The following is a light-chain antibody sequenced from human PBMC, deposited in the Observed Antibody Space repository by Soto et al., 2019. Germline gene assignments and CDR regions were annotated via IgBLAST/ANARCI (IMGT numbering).Light chain of an antibody. CDR2: DVS. CDR1: SSDVGTYNY. V-gene: IGLV2-14*03. Sequence: QSALTQPASVSGSPGQSITISCTGTSSDVGTYNYVSWYQHHPGKAPKLMIYDVSNRPSGVSNRFSGSKSGNTASLTISGLQAEDEADDYCSSYTSSSTLLFGGGTKLTVL. CDR3: SSYTSSSTLL. J-gene: IGLJ2*01.